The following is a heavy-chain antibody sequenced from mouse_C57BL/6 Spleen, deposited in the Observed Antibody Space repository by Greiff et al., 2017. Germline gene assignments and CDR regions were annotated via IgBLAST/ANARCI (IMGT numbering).Heavy chain of an antibody. CDR3: ARLANYYGSSAWYFDV. V-gene: IGHV1-80*01. Sequence: QVQLQQSGAELVKPGASVKISCKASGYAFSSYWMNWVKQRPGKGLEWIGQIYPGDGDTNYNGKFKGKATLTADKSSSTAYMQLSSLTSEDSAVYFCARLANYYGSSAWYFDVWGTGTTVTVSS. CDR1: GYAFSSYW. CDR2: IYPGDGDT. D-gene: IGHD1-1*01. J-gene: IGHJ1*03.